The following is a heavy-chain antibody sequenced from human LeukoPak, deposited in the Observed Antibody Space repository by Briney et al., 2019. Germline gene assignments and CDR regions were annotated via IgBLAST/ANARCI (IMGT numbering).Heavy chain of an antibody. CDR2: ISSGSSFI. Sequence: GGSLRLSCAASGFTFSSYNMNWVRQAPGKGLEWVSCISSGSSFIYYADSVKGRFTISRDNAKNSLYLQMNSLRAEDTAVYYCARHGRANTRRDAFDIWGQGTMVTVSS. D-gene: IGHD2-15*01. CDR3: ARHGRANTRRDAFDI. J-gene: IGHJ3*02. V-gene: IGHV3-21*01. CDR1: GFTFSSYN.